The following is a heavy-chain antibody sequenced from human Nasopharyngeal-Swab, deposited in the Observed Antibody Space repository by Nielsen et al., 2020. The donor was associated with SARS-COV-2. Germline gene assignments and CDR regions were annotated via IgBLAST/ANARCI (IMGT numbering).Heavy chain of an antibody. V-gene: IGHV4-59*13. Sequence: SETLSLTCTVSGGSISRYYWSWIRQPPGKGLEWIGYIYYSGSTNYNPSLKSRVTISVDTSKNQFSLKLSSVTAADTAVYYCAGDSVYYGDYQPYYGMDVWGQGTTVTVSS. D-gene: IGHD4-17*01. CDR1: GGSISRYY. J-gene: IGHJ6*02. CDR3: AGDSVYYGDYQPYYGMDV. CDR2: IYYSGST.